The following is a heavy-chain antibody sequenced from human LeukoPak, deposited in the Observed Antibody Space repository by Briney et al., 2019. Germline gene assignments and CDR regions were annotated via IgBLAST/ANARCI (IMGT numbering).Heavy chain of an antibody. V-gene: IGHV1-3*01. CDR1: GYTFTSYA. D-gene: IGHD1-26*01. Sequence: ASVKVSCKASGYTFTSYAMHWVRQAPGQRLEWMGWINAGNGNTKYSQKFQGRVTITRDTSASTAYMDLSSLTSEDTALYYCARGQWVGTTQAYYLQYWGQGTLVAVSS. CDR2: INAGNGNT. CDR3: ARGQWVGTTQAYYLQY. J-gene: IGHJ4*02.